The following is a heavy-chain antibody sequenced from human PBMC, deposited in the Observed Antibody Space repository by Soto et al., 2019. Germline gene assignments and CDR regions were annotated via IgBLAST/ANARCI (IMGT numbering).Heavy chain of an antibody. CDR2: IYYSGST. V-gene: IGHV4-59*01. J-gene: IGHJ4*02. CDR3: ARATRGSYSN. D-gene: IGHD1-26*01. Sequence: TSETLSLTCTVSGGSISSYYWSWIRHPPGKGLEWIVYIYYSGSTNYNPSLKIRVTIAVDTSKNQFSLKLSSVTAADTAVYYCARATRGSYSNWGQGTLVTVTS. CDR1: GGSISSYY.